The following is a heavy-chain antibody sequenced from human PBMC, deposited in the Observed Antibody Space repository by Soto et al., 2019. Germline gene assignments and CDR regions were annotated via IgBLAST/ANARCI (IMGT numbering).Heavy chain of an antibody. CDR3: ARQYRYSYGFFYX. V-gene: IGHV5-51*01. J-gene: IGHJ4*02. D-gene: IGHD5-18*01. CDR1: GYSFTSYW. Sequence: PGEALKISCKGSGYSFTSYWIGWVRQMPGKGLELMVIIYTGDSDTRYSPSFQGQVTISADKSIRTDYLQWRSLKASDTAMYYCARQYRYSYGFFYXWGQGTLVTVSX. CDR2: IYTGDSDT.